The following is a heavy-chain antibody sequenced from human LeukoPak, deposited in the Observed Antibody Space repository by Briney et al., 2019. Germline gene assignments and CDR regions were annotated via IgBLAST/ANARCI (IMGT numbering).Heavy chain of an antibody. Sequence: GGSLRLSCAASGFTFSDYYMSWIRQAPGKGLEWVSYISSSGSTIYYADSVKGRFTISRDNAENSLYLQMNSLRAEDTAVYYCASVVGWYDYYYGMDVWGQGTTVTVSS. V-gene: IGHV3-11*01. CDR3: ASVVGWYDYYYGMDV. CDR1: GFTFSDYY. D-gene: IGHD1-26*01. CDR2: ISSSGSTI. J-gene: IGHJ6*02.